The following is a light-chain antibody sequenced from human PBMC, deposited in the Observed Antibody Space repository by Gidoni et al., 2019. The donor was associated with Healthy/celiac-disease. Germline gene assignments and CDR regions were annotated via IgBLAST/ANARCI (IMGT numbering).Light chain of an antibody. V-gene: IGKV3-20*01. Sequence: EIVLRQSPDPLSLYPGERATLSRRASQSVSSSYLAWYQQKPGQAPRLLIYGASSRDTGVPDRFSGSGSGTDFTLTISRLEPEDFAVYYCQQYGSSPLTFGGGTKVEIK. CDR3: QQYGSSPLT. J-gene: IGKJ4*01. CDR2: GAS. CDR1: QSVSSSY.